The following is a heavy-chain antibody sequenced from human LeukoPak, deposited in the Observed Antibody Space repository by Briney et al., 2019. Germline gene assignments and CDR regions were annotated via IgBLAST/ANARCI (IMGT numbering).Heavy chain of an antibody. CDR1: GYTFTGYY. J-gene: IGHJ4*02. D-gene: IGHD3-22*01. CDR3: ARDLDYYDSSGYDFDY. CDR2: INPNSGGT. Sequence: ASVKVSCKASGYTFTGYYMHWVRQAPGQGLEWMGWINPNSGGTNYAQKFQGRVTTTRDTSISTAYMELSRLRSDDTAVYYCARDLDYYDSSGYDFDYWGQGTLVTVSS. V-gene: IGHV1-2*02.